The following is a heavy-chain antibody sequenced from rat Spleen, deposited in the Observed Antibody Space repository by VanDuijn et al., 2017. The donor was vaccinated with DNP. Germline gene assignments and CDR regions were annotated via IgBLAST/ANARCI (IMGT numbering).Heavy chain of an antibody. J-gene: IGHJ4*01. Sequence: EVKLVESGGGLVQPGRSLKLSCAASGFIFSNYWMTWIRQAPGKGLEWIGQINKDSSAIAYIPSLKDKFTISRDNAQNTLYLQMSKLGSEDTAIYYCAKGPNYGGWSDYFDYWGQGASVTVSS. CDR1: GFIFSNYW. CDR3: AKGPNYGGWSDYFDY. CDR2: INKDSSAI. V-gene: IGHV4-2*01. D-gene: IGHD1-11*01.